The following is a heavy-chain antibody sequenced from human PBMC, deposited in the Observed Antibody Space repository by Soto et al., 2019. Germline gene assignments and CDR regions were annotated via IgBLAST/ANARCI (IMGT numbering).Heavy chain of an antibody. V-gene: IGHV4-59*08. CDR3: ARHLSRDPGYCSSTSCLTGLYFDY. CDR2: IYYSGST. D-gene: IGHD2-2*01. J-gene: IGHJ4*02. CDR1: GGSISSHY. Sequence: SETLSLTCTVSGGSISSHYWSWIRQPQGKGLEWIGYIYYSGSTNYNPSLKSRVTISVDTSKNQFSLKLSSVTAADTAVYYCARHLSRDPGYCSSTSCLTGLYFDYWGQGTLVSVSS.